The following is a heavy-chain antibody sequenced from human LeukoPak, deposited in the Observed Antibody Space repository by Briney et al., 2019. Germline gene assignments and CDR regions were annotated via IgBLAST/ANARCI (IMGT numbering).Heavy chain of an antibody. CDR3: ARGPKYNWNYVLRRWFDP. CDR1: GGSISSSSYY. D-gene: IGHD1-7*01. Sequence: SETLSLTCTVSGGSISSSSYYWGWIRQPPGKGLEWIGSIYYSGSTYYNPSLKSRVTISVDTSKNQFSLKLSSVTAADTAVYYCARGPKYNWNYVLRRWFDPWGQGTLVTVSS. J-gene: IGHJ5*02. V-gene: IGHV4-39*07. CDR2: IYYSGST.